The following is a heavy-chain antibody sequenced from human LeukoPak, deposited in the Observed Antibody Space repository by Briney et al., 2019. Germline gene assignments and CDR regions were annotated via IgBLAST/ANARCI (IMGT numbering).Heavy chain of an antibody. CDR2: IFSSNSYI. CDR1: GFIFSSYS. CDR3: ASGIYYASVHTWSPV. D-gene: IGHD3-10*01. V-gene: IGHV3-21*01. J-gene: IGHJ4*02. Sequence: GGSLRLLCTAWGFIFSSYSILGLRQSAGKALECVSSIFSSNSYIYYTDSVKGRFTISRDDARNSLDLQMNRLRPEDTAVYYCASGIYYASVHTWSPVWGQGTLVTVSS.